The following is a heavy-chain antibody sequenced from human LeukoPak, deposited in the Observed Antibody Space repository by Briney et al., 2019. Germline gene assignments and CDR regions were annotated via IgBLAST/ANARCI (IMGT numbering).Heavy chain of an antibody. CDR2: ISWNSGSI. CDR3: ARDIYDSGDFRGDF. CDR1: GFDFGDYT. Sequence: GGSLRLSCAVSGFDFGDYTMHWVRQPPGKGLEWVSLISWNSGSIKYTESVKGRFTISRDNTKNSLYLQMSSLRTEDTALYYCARDIYDSGDFRGDFWGQGTLVTVSS. V-gene: IGHV3-43*01. J-gene: IGHJ4*02. D-gene: IGHD3-22*01.